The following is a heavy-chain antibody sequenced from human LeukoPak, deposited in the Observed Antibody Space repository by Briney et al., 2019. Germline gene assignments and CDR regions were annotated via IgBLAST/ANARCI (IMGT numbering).Heavy chain of an antibody. J-gene: IGHJ4*02. CDR3: ARVVYLYGVTTVTTGRAYYFDY. V-gene: IGHV4-34*01. Sequence: PSETLSLTCAVYGGSFSGYYWSWIRQPPGKGLEWIGEINHSGSTNYNPSLKSRVTISVDTSKNQFSLKLSSVTAADTAVYYCARVVYLYGVTTVTTGRAYYFDYWGQGTLVTVSS. CDR2: INHSGST. D-gene: IGHD4-17*01. CDR1: GGSFSGYY.